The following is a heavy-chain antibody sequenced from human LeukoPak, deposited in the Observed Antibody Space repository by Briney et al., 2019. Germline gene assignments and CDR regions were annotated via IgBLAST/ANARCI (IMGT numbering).Heavy chain of an antibody. CDR3: ARARYVNSFYAFDI. CDR1: GGSISSYY. J-gene: IGHJ3*02. Sequence: SSETLSLTCPVSGGSISSYYWSWIRLPPGKGLEWIGYLSKSGNTNYSPSLKSRVTIFGDTSKSQFFLKLSSVTAADTAVYYCARARYVNSFYAFDIWGQGTLVTVSS. CDR2: LSKSGNT. V-gene: IGHV4-59*01. D-gene: IGHD3-9*01.